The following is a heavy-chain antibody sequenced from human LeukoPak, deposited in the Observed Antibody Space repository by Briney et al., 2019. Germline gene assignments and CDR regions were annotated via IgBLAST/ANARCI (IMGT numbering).Heavy chain of an antibody. CDR2: ISSSSTYI. V-gene: IGHV3-21*01. D-gene: IGHD6-13*01. Sequence: SGGSLRLSCAASGFTFSTYSMNWVRQAPGKGLEWVSSISSSSTYIYYADSVKGRFTISRDNSKNTLYLQMNSLRAEDTAVYYCARERGSSWFHDYWGQGTLVTVSS. J-gene: IGHJ4*02. CDR1: GFTFSTYS. CDR3: ARERGSSWFHDY.